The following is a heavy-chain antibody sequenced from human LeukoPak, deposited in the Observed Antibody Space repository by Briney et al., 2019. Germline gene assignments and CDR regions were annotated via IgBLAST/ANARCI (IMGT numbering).Heavy chain of an antibody. CDR3: ARHKAVPEGNWFDP. CDR1: GYTFSSYW. Sequence: GESLKISCTGSGYTFSSYWIGWVRQMPGKGLEWMGIIYPGDSDSRYSTSFQGQVTISADKSINTAYLQWSSLKASDTAMYYCARHKAVPEGNWFDPRRERTLVTVSS. CDR2: IYPGDSDS. V-gene: IGHV5-51*01. J-gene: IGHJ5*02. D-gene: IGHD6-19*01.